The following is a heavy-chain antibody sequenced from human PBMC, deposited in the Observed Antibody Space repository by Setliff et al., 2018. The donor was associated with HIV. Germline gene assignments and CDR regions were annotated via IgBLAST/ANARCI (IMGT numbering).Heavy chain of an antibody. CDR3: ARDLNWGPDH. V-gene: IGHV1-2*02. J-gene: IGHJ4*02. CDR2: ITPNSGDT. D-gene: IGHD7-27*01. Sequence: EASVKVSCKSSGYNFTDHYIHWVRQAPGQGLERMGWITPNSGDTNYAQKFQGRVSMTRDTSINTASMELSRLRFGDTAVYYCARDLNWGPDHWGQGTLVTVS. CDR1: GYNFTDHY.